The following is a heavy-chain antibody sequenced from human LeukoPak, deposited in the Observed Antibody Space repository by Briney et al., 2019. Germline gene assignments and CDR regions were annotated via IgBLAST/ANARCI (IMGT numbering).Heavy chain of an antibody. CDR1: GFTFSDYY. V-gene: IGHV3-11*04. CDR2: ISSSGSTI. CDR3: ASSVAGASFDY. D-gene: IGHD4-23*01. J-gene: IGHJ4*02. Sequence: GGSLRLSCAASGFTFSDYYMSWIRQAPGKGLEGVSYISSSGSTIYYTASVKGRFTISRDNAKNSLYLQMNSLRAEDTAVYYCASSVAGASFDYWGQGTLVTVSS.